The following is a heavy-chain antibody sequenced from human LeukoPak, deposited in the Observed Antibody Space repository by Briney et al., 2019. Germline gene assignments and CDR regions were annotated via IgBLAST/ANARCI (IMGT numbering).Heavy chain of an antibody. CDR3: ANSHYPSYCSGGSCYSGGWFDP. V-gene: IGHV1-69*13. Sequence: ASVKVSCKASGGTFSSYAISWVRQAPGQGLEWMGGIIPIFGTANYAQKFQGRVTITAVESTSTAYMELSSLRSEDTAVYYCANSHYPSYCSGGSCYSGGWFDPWGQGTLVTVSS. CDR2: IIPIFGTA. CDR1: GGTFSSYA. J-gene: IGHJ5*02. D-gene: IGHD2-15*01.